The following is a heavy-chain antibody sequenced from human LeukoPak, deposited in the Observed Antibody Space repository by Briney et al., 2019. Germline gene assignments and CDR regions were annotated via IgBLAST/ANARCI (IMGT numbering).Heavy chain of an antibody. Sequence: ASVKVSCKASGYTFTSYGISWVRQAPGQGLEWMGWISAYNGNTNYAQKLQGRVTMTRDTSTSTVYMELSSLRSEDTAVYYCARVDYSNRQLDYWGQGTLVTVSS. CDR2: ISAYNGNT. J-gene: IGHJ4*02. D-gene: IGHD4-11*01. V-gene: IGHV1-18*01. CDR3: ARVDYSNRQLDY. CDR1: GYTFTSYG.